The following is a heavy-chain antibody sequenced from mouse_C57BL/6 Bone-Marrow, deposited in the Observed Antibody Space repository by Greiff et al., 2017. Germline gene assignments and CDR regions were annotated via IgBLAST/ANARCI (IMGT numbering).Heavy chain of an antibody. CDR1: GYTFTDYE. V-gene: IGHV1-15*01. CDR3: TRFHYDLYYYAMDY. D-gene: IGHD2-4*01. Sequence: QVQLQQSGAELVRPGASVTLSCKASGYTFTDYEMHWVKQTPVHGLEWIGAIDPETGGTAYNQKFKGKAILTADKSSSPAYMELRSLTSEDSAVYYCTRFHYDLYYYAMDYWGQGTSVTVSS. J-gene: IGHJ4*01. CDR2: IDPETGGT.